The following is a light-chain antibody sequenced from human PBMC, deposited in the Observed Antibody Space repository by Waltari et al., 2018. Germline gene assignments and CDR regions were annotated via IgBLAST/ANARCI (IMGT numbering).Light chain of an antibody. CDR2: KAS. Sequence: DIQMTQSPSTLSASVGDRVTITCPASQNLNIWLASYQQKPGKAPKLLIYKASSLESGVPSRFSGSGSVTEFTLPISSLQPDDFATYYCQQHSNYWTFGQGTKVEIK. CDR3: QQHSNYWT. V-gene: IGKV1-5*03. CDR1: QNLNIW. J-gene: IGKJ1*01.